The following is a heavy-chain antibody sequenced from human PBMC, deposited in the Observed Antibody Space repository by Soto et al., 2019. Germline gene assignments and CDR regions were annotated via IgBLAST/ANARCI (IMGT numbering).Heavy chain of an antibody. Sequence: GGSLRLSCAASGFTFNIYALHWVRQAPGKGLEWVAVISSDGTKKYYSGSVKGRFTISRDNLKNTLYLQMNNLRVEDAALYFCAREDDYGYRYINYGLDVWGQGTTVTVSS. CDR2: ISSDGTKK. V-gene: IGHV3-30-3*01. J-gene: IGHJ6*02. CDR3: AREDDYGYRYINYGLDV. D-gene: IGHD4-17*01. CDR1: GFTFNIYA.